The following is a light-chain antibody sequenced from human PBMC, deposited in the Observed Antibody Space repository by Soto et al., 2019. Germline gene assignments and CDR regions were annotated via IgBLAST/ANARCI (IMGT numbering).Light chain of an antibody. J-gene: IGKJ2*01. CDR1: QGISSY. CDR2: AAS. CDR3: QQFYNTPYT. Sequence: AIRMTQSPSSFSASTGDRVTITCRASQGISSYLAWYQQKPGKAPKLLIYAASTLQSGVPSRFSGSGSGTDFTLTISCLQSEDFATYYCQQFYNTPYTFGQGTKLEIK. V-gene: IGKV1-8*01.